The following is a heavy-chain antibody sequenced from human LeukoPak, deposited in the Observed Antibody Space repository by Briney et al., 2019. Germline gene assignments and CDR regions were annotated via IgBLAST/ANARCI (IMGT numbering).Heavy chain of an antibody. D-gene: IGHD2-21*02. Sequence: PSETLSLTCAVYVGSFSGYYWSWIRQPPGKGLEWIGEINHSENTNYNPSLKSRVAISVDTSKNQFSLKLSSVTAAATSVYYCARGFAYCSGDCYSPWGLDVWGKGTKVTVSS. CDR3: ARGFAYCSGDCYSPWGLDV. V-gene: IGHV4-34*01. J-gene: IGHJ6*04. CDR1: VGSFSGYY. CDR2: INHSENT.